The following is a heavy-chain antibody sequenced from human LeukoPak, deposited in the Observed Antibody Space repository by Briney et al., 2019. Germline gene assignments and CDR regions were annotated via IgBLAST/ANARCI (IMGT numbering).Heavy chain of an antibody. CDR2: ITWNSDNI. CDR1: GFTFDDYA. CDR3: AKGGGGRLIYYYYMDV. J-gene: IGHJ6*03. Sequence: GGSLRLSCAASGFTFDDYAMHWVRQAPGKGLEWVSGITWNSDNIEYADSVKGRFTISRDNAKNSLYLQMNSLRAEDMALYYCAKGGGGRLIYYYYMDVWGKGTPVTVSS. V-gene: IGHV3-9*03. D-gene: IGHD3-16*01.